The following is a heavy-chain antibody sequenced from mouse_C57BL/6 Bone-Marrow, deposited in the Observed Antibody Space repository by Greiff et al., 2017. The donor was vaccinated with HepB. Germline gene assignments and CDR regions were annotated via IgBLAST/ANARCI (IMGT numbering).Heavy chain of an antibody. CDR2: FDPSDSYT. J-gene: IGHJ4*01. CDR1: GYTFTSYW. V-gene: IGHV1-69*01. D-gene: IGHD1-1*01. Sequence: QVQLQQPGAELVMPGASVKLSCKASGYTFTSYWMHWVKPRPGQGLEWIGEFDPSDSYTNYNQKFKGNSTLTVDKSSSTAYMQLSSLTSEYSAVYYCARRAVVASMGYWGQGTSVTVS. CDR3: ARRAVVASMGY.